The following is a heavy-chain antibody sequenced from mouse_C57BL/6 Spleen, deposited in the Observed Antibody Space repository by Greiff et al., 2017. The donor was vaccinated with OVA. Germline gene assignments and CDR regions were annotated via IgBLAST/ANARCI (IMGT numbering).Heavy chain of an antibody. Sequence: QVQLQQSGAELVRPGTSVKMSCKASGYTFTNYWIGWAKQRPGHGLEWIGDIYPGGGYTNYNEKFKGKATLTADKSSSTAYMQFSSLTSEDSAIYYCARRGNYDDYLDYWGQGTTLTVSS. V-gene: IGHV1-63*01. CDR1: GYTFTNYW. CDR3: ARRGNYDDYLDY. J-gene: IGHJ2*01. D-gene: IGHD2-4*01. CDR2: IYPGGGYT.